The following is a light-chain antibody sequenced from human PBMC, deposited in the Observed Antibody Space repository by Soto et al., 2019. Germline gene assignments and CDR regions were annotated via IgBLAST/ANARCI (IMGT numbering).Light chain of an antibody. CDR2: EVS. CDR1: SSDVGGYKY. Sequence: QSALTQPASVSGSPGQSITFSCTGTSSDVGGYKYVSWYQQRPDKAPKLMIYEVSTRPSGVSNRFSGSKSGNTASLTISGLQAEDEADYYCSSYTSSTTWVFGGGPKVTVL. J-gene: IGLJ3*02. CDR3: SSYTSSTTWV. V-gene: IGLV2-14*01.